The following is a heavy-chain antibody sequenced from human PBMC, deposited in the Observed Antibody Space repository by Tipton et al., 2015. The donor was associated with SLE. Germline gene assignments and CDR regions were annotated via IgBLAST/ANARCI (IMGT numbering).Heavy chain of an antibody. J-gene: IGHJ6*03. V-gene: IGHV3-23*01. Sequence: SLRLSCSVSGLRFREAYMSWIRQAPGKGLEWVSGIRGSGGSTYYADSVKGRFTISRDNSKNTLYLQMNRLGAEDTAVYYCAKDRWGYYDLDVWGKGTTVTISS. CDR2: IRGSGGST. CDR3: AKDRWGYYDLDV. D-gene: IGHD3-16*01. CDR1: GLRFREAY.